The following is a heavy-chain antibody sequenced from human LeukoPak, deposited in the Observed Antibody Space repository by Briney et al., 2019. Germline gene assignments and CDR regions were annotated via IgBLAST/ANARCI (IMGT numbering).Heavy chain of an antibody. D-gene: IGHD2-2*02. CDR3: ARDLKDIVVVPAAINGGPWYYGMDA. CDR2: ISYDGSNK. V-gene: IGHV3-30-3*01. Sequence: GRSLRLPCAASGFTFSSYAMHWVRQAPGKGLEWVAVISYDGSNKYYADSVKGRFTISRDNSKNTLYLQMNSLRAEDTAVYYCARDLKDIVVVPAAINGGPWYYGMDAWGQGTTVTVSS. J-gene: IGHJ6*02. CDR1: GFTFSSYA.